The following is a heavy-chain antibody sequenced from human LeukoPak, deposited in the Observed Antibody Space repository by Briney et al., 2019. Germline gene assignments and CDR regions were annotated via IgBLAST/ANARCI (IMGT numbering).Heavy chain of an antibody. J-gene: IGHJ4*02. CDR1: GFTFSSYA. V-gene: IGHV3-30-3*01. CDR2: ISYDGSNK. CDR3: ARGAGIAARRIRQFDY. D-gene: IGHD6-6*01. Sequence: GGSLRLSCAASGFTFSSYAMHWVRQAPGKGLEWVAVISYDGSNKYYADSVKGRFTISRDNSKNTLYLQMNSPRAEDTAVYYCARGAGIAARRIRQFDYWGQGTLVTVSS.